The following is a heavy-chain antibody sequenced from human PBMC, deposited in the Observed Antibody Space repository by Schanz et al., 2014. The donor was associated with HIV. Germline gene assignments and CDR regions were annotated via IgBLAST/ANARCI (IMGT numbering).Heavy chain of an antibody. J-gene: IGHJ4*02. V-gene: IGHV3-30*18. CDR1: GFTFSIYG. CDR2: ISYDGSNK. D-gene: IGHD3-10*01. CDR3: AKGQRGIVRGDIDY. Sequence: QVQLVESGGGVVQPGRSLRLSCAASGFTFSIYGMHWVRQAPGKGLEWGADISYDGSNKYYADSVKGRFTISRDNSKNTLYLQMNSLRAEDTAVYYCAKGQRGIVRGDIDYWGQGTLVTVSS.